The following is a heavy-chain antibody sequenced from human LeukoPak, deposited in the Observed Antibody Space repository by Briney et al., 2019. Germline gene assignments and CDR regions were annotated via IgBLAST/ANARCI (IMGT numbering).Heavy chain of an antibody. CDR3: ARGNFWSGYDYYYYMDV. D-gene: IGHD3-3*01. CDR2: ISAYNGNT. V-gene: IGHV1-18*01. J-gene: IGHJ6*03. Sequence: ASVKVSCKASGYTFTSYGISWVRQAPGQGLEWMGWISAYNGNTNYAQKLQGRVTMTTDTSTSTAYMELRSLRSDDTAVYYCARGNFWSGYDYYYYMDVWGKGTTVTVSS. CDR1: GYTFTSYG.